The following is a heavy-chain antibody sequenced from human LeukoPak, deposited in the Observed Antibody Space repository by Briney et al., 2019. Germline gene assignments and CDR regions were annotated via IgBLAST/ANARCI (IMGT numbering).Heavy chain of an antibody. CDR2: IVVGSGNT. CDR3: ARVAYDYVWGRLEGMDV. Sequence: SVKVSCKASGFTFTSSAMQWVRQARGQRLEWIGWIVVGSGNTNYAQKFQERVTITRDMSTSTAYMELSSLRSEDTAVYYCARVAYDYVWGRLEGMDVWGKGTTVTISS. J-gene: IGHJ6*03. D-gene: IGHD3-16*01. CDR1: GFTFTSSA. V-gene: IGHV1-58*02.